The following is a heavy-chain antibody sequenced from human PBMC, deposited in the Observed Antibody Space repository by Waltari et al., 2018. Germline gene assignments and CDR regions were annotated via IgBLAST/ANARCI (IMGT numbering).Heavy chain of an antibody. CDR1: GYSISSGYY. J-gene: IGHJ5*02. Sequence: QVQLQESGPGLVKPSETLSLTCAVSGYSISSGYYWGWIRQPPGKGLEWIGSIYHSGSTYYNPSRKSRVTIAVDTSKNQFSLKLSSVTAADTAVYYCARRGVLELGLDPWGQGTLVTVSS. CDR2: IYHSGST. D-gene: IGHD1-7*01. V-gene: IGHV4-38-2*01. CDR3: ARRGVLELGLDP.